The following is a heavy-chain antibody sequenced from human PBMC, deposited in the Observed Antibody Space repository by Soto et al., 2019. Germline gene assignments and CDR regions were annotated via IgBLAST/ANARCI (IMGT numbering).Heavy chain of an antibody. J-gene: IGHJ5*02. V-gene: IGHV3-49*04. D-gene: IGHD5-12*01. CDR2: IRSKAYGGTT. Sequence: GGSLRLSCTASGFTFGDDTMSWVRQAPGKGLEWVGFIRSKAYGGTTEYAASVKGRFTMSIDDSKSIAYLQMNRLKTEDTAVYYCTRDGNCGYHNWFDPWGQGTLVTVSS. CDR1: GFTFGDDT. CDR3: TRDGNCGYHNWFDP.